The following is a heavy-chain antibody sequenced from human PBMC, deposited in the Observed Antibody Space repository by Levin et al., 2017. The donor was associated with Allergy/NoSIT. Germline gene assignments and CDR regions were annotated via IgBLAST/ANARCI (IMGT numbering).Heavy chain of an antibody. CDR2: IYTSGST. V-gene: IGHV4-4*07. CDR3: ARYLPTWAGRGGSYSDAFDI. Sequence: SSETLSLTCTVSGGSISSYYWSWIRQPAGKGLEWIGRIYTSGSTNYNPSLKSRVTMSVDTSKNQFSLKLSSVTAADTAVYYCARYLPTWAGRGGSYSDAFDIWGQGTMVTVSS. CDR1: GGSISSYY. J-gene: IGHJ3*02. D-gene: IGHD1-26*01.